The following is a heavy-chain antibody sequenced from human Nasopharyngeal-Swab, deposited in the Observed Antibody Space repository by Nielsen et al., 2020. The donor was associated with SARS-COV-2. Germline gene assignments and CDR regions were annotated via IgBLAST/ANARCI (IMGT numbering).Heavy chain of an antibody. CDR2: INSDGSTT. Sequence: GESLKISCAASGFTFSSYWMHWVRQSPGKGLVFVSRINSDGSTTNYADSVRGRFTISRDNAKNTLFLQMNSLRAEDTALYYCTSDTFGPTDSWGQGTLVTVSS. CDR1: GFTFSSYW. D-gene: IGHD2/OR15-2a*01. V-gene: IGHV3-74*01. CDR3: TSDTFGPTDS. J-gene: IGHJ4*02.